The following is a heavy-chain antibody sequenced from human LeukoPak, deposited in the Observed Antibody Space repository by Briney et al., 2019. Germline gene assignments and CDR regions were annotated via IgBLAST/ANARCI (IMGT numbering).Heavy chain of an antibody. V-gene: IGHV4-39*07. J-gene: IGHJ5*02. CDR3: ARGSYVDTAMVPRANNWFDP. CDR2: INHSGST. Sequence: SETLSLTCTVSGGSVSSTSYYWAWIRQPPGKGLEWIGEINHSGSTNYNPSLKSRVTISVDTSKNQFSLKLSSVTAAGTAVYYCARGSYVDTAMVPRANNWFDPWGQGTLVTVSS. D-gene: IGHD5-18*01. CDR1: GGSVSSTSYY.